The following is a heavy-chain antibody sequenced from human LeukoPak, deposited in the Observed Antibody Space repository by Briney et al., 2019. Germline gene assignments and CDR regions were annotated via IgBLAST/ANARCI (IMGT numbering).Heavy chain of an antibody. J-gene: IGHJ4*02. D-gene: IGHD5-12*01. V-gene: IGHV3-23*01. CDR2: VRGSGSDT. Sequence: GGSLRLSCAASGFTFRTYAMSWVRQAPGKGLEWVSAVRGSGSDTYYADSVKGRFTISRDNSKNTLYLQMNSLRAEDTAIYYCAKTSRVNSAYDSPFDYWGQGTLVTVSA. CDR1: GFTFRTYA. CDR3: AKTSRVNSAYDSPFDY.